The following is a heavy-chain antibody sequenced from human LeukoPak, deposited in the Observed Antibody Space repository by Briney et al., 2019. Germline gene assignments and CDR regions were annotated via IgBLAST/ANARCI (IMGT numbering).Heavy chain of an antibody. J-gene: IGHJ4*02. CDR1: GYTFTSYS. V-gene: IGHV1-18*01. CDR2: ISAYNGNT. Sequence: ASVKVSCKASGYTFTSYSISWVRQAPGQGLEWMGWISAYNGNTNYAQKLQGRVTMTTDTSTSTAYMELRSLRSDDTAVYYCAREGETTVTTEYYFDYWGQGTLVTVSS. D-gene: IGHD4-17*01. CDR3: AREGETTVTTEYYFDY.